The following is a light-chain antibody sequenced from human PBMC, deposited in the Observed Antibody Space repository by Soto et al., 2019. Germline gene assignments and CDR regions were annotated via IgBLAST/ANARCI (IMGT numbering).Light chain of an antibody. CDR3: SSYTSSSPYV. CDR1: SSDVGGYNY. CDR2: DVS. V-gene: IGLV2-14*03. Sequence: QSALTQPASVSGSPGQSITISCTGTSSDVGGYNYVSWYQQHPGKAPKLMIYDVSNRPSGVSNRFSGPKSGNTASLTISGLQAEDEADYYCSSYTSSSPYVFGTGTKLTVL. J-gene: IGLJ1*01.